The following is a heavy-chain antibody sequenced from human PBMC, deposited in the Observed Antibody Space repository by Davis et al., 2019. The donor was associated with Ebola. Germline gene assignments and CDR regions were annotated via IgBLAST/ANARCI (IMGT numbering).Heavy chain of an antibody. CDR2: INAGKSNT. CDR1: GYTFIRYA. CDR3: ARDLVAGTLSYYYGMEV. V-gene: IGHV1-3*01. Sequence: AASVKVSCKASGYTFIRYAIHWVRQAPGQRLEWMGWINAGKSNTKYSQNFQGRVTFSRDTSANTAYMELSSLRSEDTAVYYCARDLVAGTLSYYYGMEVWGKGTTVIVSS. D-gene: IGHD2-15*01. J-gene: IGHJ6*04.